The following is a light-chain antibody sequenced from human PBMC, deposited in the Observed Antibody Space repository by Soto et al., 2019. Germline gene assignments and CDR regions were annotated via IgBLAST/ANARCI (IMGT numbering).Light chain of an antibody. J-gene: IGLJ3*02. Sequence: QSALPQPASVSGSPGQSITISCPGTSSDVGGYNYVSWYQQHPGKAPKLMIYEVSNRPSGVSNRFSGSKSGNTASLTISGLQAEDEADYYCSSYTSSSTRLWVFGGGTKVTVL. CDR2: EVS. CDR3: SSYTSSSTRLWV. V-gene: IGLV2-14*01. CDR1: SSDVGGYNY.